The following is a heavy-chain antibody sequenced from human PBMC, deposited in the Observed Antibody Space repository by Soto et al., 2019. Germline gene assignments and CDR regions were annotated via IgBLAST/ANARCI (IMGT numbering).Heavy chain of an antibody. V-gene: IGHV4-59*01. CDR3: ARSVAVPGAHIDY. Sequence: PSETVSLTCSVSGGSISGSYWSWIRQSPGKELEWLGYVYYTGSTNYSPSLRSRVSISVDTSKNEFSLRLSSVTAADTAVYFCARSVAVPGAHIDYWGQGTQVTVSS. J-gene: IGHJ4*02. CDR2: VYYTGST. D-gene: IGHD6-19*01. CDR1: GGSISGSY.